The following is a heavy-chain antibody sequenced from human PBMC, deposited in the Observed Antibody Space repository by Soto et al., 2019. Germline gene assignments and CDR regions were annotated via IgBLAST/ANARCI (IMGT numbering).Heavy chain of an antibody. Sequence: GGSLRLSCAASAFTFRSFAMSWVRQAPGKGLEWVSAITASADTTYYADSVKGRFTISRDNSKNTLYLQMNSLRAEDTAVYYCAKGVLYYYDSSGYYFDYWGQGTLATVSS. CDR3: AKGVLYYYDSSGYYFDY. V-gene: IGHV3-23*01. J-gene: IGHJ4*02. CDR1: AFTFRSFA. D-gene: IGHD3-22*01. CDR2: ITASADTT.